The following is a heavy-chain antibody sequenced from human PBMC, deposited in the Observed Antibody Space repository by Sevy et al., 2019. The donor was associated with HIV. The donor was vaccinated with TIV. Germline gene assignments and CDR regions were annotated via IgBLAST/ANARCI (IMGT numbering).Heavy chain of an antibody. J-gene: IGHJ6*02. V-gene: IGHV4-39*01. Sequence: SETLSLTCTVSGGSISSSSYYWGWIRQPPGKGLEWIGSIYYSGSTYYNPSLKSRVTISVDTSKNQFSLKLSFVTAADTAVYYCARHNRIGIVGATTYYYYGMDVWGQGTTVTVSS. D-gene: IGHD1-26*01. CDR3: ARHNRIGIVGATTYYYYGMDV. CDR2: IYYSGST. CDR1: GGSISSSSYY.